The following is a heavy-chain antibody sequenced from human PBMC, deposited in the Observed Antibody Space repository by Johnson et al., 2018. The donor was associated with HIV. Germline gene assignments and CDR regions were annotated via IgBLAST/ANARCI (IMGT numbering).Heavy chain of an antibody. V-gene: IGHV3-20*04. CDR1: GFTFDDYG. CDR3: ARETHYYDSSGYYVDAFDI. CDR2: INWNGGSR. D-gene: IGHD3-22*01. Sequence: VQLVESGGGVVRPGGSLRLSCAAPGFTFDDYGMSWVRQAPGKGLEWDSGINWNGGSRGYADSVKGRFTISRDNAKNSLYLQMNSLRAADTALYYCARETHYYDSSGYYVDAFDIWGQGTMVTVSS. J-gene: IGHJ3*02.